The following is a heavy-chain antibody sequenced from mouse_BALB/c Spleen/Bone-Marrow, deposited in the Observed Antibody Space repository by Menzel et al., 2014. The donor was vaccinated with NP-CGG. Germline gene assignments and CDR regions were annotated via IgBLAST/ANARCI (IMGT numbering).Heavy chain of an antibody. CDR2: VYPGNNDT. J-gene: IGHJ1*01. Sequence: VQLQQSGAVLARPGASVRMSCKASGYTFTSFWMHWVKQRPGQGLEWIGAVYPGNNDTNYDQNFKGKAKPTAVTSTSTAYMEFSSLTNEDSAVYYCTRYYYGGRDWYFDVWGAGTTVTVSS. CDR1: GYTFTSFW. CDR3: TRYYYGGRDWYFDV. D-gene: IGHD1-1*01. V-gene: IGHV1-5*01.